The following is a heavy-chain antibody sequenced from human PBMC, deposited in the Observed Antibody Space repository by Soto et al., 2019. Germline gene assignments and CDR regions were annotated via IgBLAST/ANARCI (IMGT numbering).Heavy chain of an antibody. CDR1: GGSISSSSYY. V-gene: IGHV4-39*01. CDR2: IYYSGST. J-gene: IGHJ5*02. CDR3: ARAFRRVDILTGSEGWFDP. Sequence: QLQLQESGPGLVKPSETLSLTCTVSGGSISSSSYYWGWIRQPPGKGLEWIGSIYYSGSTYYNPSLKSRVTISVDTSKNQFSLKLSSVTAADTAVYYCARAFRRVDILTGSEGWFDPWGQGTLVTVSS. D-gene: IGHD3-9*01.